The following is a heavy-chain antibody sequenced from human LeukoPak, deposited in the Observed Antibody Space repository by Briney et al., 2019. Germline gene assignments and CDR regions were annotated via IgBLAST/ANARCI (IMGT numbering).Heavy chain of an antibody. CDR3: ATAGVVVAYRNFDY. CDR2: FDPEDGET. CDR1: GYTLTDLS. D-gene: IGHD3-22*01. J-gene: IGHJ4*02. V-gene: IGHV1-24*01. Sequence: ASVKVSCKVSGYTLTDLSMHWVRQAPGKGLEWMGGFDPEDGETIYAQKFQGRVTMTEDTSTDTAYMELSSLRSEDTAVYYCATAGVVVAYRNFDYWGQGTLVTVSS.